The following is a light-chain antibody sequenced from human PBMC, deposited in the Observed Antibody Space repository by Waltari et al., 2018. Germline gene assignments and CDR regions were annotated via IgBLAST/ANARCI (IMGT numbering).Light chain of an antibody. CDR3: YSAADNIWV. CDR2: KDS. CDR1: ILAKQY. Sequence: SYELTQPSSVSVSPGQTARITCSGDILAKQYARWFQQKPGQAPVLVIYKDSERPSGIPERFSGSSSGTTVTLTISGAQVEDEADYYCYSAADNIWVFGGGTKLTVL. J-gene: IGLJ3*02. V-gene: IGLV3-27*01.